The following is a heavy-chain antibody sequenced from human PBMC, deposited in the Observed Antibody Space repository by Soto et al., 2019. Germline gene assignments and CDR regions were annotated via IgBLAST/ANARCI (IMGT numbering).Heavy chain of an antibody. J-gene: IGHJ6*03. Sequence: GGSLRLSCAASGFTFSSYWMHWVRQAPGKGLVWVSRINSDGSSTSYADSVKGRFTISRDNAKNTLYLQMNSLRAEDTAVYYCAKDISSYYYVDVWGKGTTVTVSS. CDR2: INSDGSST. V-gene: IGHV3-74*01. CDR3: AKDISSYYYVDV. CDR1: GFTFSSYW. D-gene: IGHD2-15*01.